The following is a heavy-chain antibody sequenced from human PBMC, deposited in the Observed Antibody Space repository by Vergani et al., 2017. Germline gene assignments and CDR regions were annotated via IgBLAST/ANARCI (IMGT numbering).Heavy chain of an antibody. V-gene: IGHV3-21*01. CDR1: GFTFSSYS. D-gene: IGHD3-22*01. CDR2: ISSSSSYI. Sequence: EVQLVESGGGLVKPGGSLRLSCAASGFTFSSYSMNWVRQAPGKGLEWVSSISSSSSYIYYADSVKGRFTISRDNAKNSLYLQMNSLRAEDTAVYYRARESYYYDSSGSFDYWGQGTLVTVSS. CDR3: ARESYYYDSSGSFDY. J-gene: IGHJ4*02.